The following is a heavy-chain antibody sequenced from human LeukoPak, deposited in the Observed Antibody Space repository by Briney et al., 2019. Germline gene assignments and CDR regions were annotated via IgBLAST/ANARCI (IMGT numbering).Heavy chain of an antibody. J-gene: IGHJ1*01. Sequence: SETLSLTCAVYGGSFSGYYWSWIRQPPGKGLEWIGEINHSGSTNYNPSLKSRVTISVDTSKNQFSLKLSSVTAADTAVYYCARGGYSYGYRYFQHWGQGTLVTVSS. D-gene: IGHD5-18*01. CDR2: INHSGST. V-gene: IGHV4-34*01. CDR3: ARGGYSYGYRYFQH. CDR1: GGSFSGYY.